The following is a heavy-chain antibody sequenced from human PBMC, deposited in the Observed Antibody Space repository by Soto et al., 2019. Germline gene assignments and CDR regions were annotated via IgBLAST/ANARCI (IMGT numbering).Heavy chain of an antibody. D-gene: IGHD1-26*01. CDR3: ARSSGGDFGIIIEGTNWFAP. CDR2: INPHGGST. V-gene: IGHV1-46*01. CDR1: RDTFTSYY. Sequence: ASVKVSCKAPRDTFTSYYINWVRQAPGQGLEWMGVINPHGGSTAYAQKFKGRVTLTRDTSASTVYMEVSSLTSEDTAMYYCARSSGGDFGIIIEGTNWFAPWGQGTLVTVSS. J-gene: IGHJ5*02.